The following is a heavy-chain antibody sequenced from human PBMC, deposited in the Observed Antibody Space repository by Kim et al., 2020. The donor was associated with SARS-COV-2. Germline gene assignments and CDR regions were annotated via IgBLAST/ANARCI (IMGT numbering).Heavy chain of an antibody. V-gene: IGHV3-11*01. CDR3: AGSRYAPYYGMDV. D-gene: IGHD2-2*01. Sequence: GGSLRLSCAASGFTFSDYYMTWVRQAPGKGLEWVSYISSGSLTVYYADSVKGRFTVSRDYAANSLYLQMNSLRAEDAAVYFCAGSRYAPYYGMDVWGQGTTVTVSS. CDR1: GFTFSDYY. J-gene: IGHJ6*02. CDR2: ISSGSLTV.